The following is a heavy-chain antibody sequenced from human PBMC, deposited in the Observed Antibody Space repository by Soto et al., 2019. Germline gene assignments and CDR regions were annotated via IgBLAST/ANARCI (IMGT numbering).Heavy chain of an antibody. D-gene: IGHD3-22*01. CDR3: ARDPTYYYDSSGYPTPDY. J-gene: IGHJ4*02. V-gene: IGHV3-21*01. CDR1: GFTFSSYS. CDR2: ISSSSSYI. Sequence: GGSLRLSCAASGFTFSSYSMNWVRQAPGKGLEWVSSISSSSSYIYYADSVKGRFTISRDNAKNSLYLQMNSLRAEDTAVYYCARDPTYYYDSSGYPTPDYWGQGTLVTVS.